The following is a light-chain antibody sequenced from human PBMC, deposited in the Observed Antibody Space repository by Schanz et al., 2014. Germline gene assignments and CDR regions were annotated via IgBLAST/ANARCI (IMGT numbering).Light chain of an antibody. CDR1: QSISRY. V-gene: IGKV1-39*01. CDR2: AAS. J-gene: IGKJ5*01. CDR3: QQSYSTPF. Sequence: DIQMTQSPSSLSASVGDRVTITCRASQSISRYLNWYQQKPGKAPKLLIYAASSLQSGVPSRFSASGSGTDFTLTISSLQPEDFATYYCQQSYSTPFFGQGTRLEIK.